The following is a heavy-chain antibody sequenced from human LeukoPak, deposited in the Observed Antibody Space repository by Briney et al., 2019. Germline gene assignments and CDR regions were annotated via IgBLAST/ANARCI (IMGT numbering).Heavy chain of an antibody. J-gene: IGHJ4*02. CDR2: IYHSGST. Sequence: PSETLSLTCTVSGGSISSGGYYWSWIRQPPGKGLEWIGYIYHSGSTYYNPSLKSRVTISVDRSKNQFSLKLSSVTAADTAVYYCARVASTTIDYWGQGTLVTVSS. V-gene: IGHV4-30-2*01. CDR1: GGSISSGGYY. D-gene: IGHD2-2*01. CDR3: ARVASTTIDY.